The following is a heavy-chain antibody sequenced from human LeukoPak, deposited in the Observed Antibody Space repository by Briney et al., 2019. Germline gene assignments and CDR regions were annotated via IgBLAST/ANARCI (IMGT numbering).Heavy chain of an antibody. D-gene: IGHD3-10*01. CDR3: ARASMVRGVIAAFDI. Sequence: SDALTLTCKVSGGSISRHHGSWIRQHPGKGLEWIGYIYYSGSTNYNPSLKSRVTISVDTSKNQFSLKLSSVTAADTAVYYCARASMVRGVIAAFDIWGQGTMVTVSS. CDR2: IYYSGST. CDR1: GGSISRHH. V-gene: IGHV4-59*11. J-gene: IGHJ3*02.